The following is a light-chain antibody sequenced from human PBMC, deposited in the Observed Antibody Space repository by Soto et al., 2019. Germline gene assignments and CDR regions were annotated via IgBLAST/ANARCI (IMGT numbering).Light chain of an antibody. V-gene: IGKV1-39*01. CDR2: SAS. CDR1: QSIETF. CDR3: QQSYSILWT. J-gene: IGKJ1*01. Sequence: DIQMTQSPSSLSASVGDRVTNACRASQSIETFLNWYQQKPGKAPKLLIYSASSLQSGVPSRFSGSGSGTDFTLSISSLQPEDFATYYCQQSYSILWTFGQGTKVEIK.